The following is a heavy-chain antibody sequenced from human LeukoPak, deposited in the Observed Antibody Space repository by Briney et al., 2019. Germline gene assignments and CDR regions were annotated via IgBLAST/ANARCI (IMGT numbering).Heavy chain of an antibody. J-gene: IGHJ4*02. CDR1: GYTFTGYY. Sequence: GASVKVSCKASGYTFTGYYMHWVRQAPGQGLEWMGWINPNSGGTNYAQKFQGRVTMTRDTSISTPYMELSRLRSDDTAVYYCARGGDSSSWFTSPDYWGQGTLVTVSS. D-gene: IGHD6-13*01. CDR2: INPNSGGT. CDR3: ARGGDSSSWFTSPDY. V-gene: IGHV1-2*02.